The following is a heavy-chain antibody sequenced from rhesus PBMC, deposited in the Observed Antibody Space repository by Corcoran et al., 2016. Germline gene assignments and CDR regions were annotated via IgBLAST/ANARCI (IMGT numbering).Heavy chain of an antibody. V-gene: IGHV4S11*01. Sequence: QVQLQASGPGLVKPLETLSLTCGVSGGSISSNYVTWSRQPPGKGLESIGNIYGIGSSTHYNPALKSRVTLSLDASKNQFSLKRSSVTASDTAVYYCARDRYCGSTNCLGTTQPDVWGRGVLVTVSS. CDR2: IYGIGSST. J-gene: IGHJ5-2*02. D-gene: IGHD2-15*01. CDR1: GGSISSNY. CDR3: ARDRYCGSTNCLGTTQPDV.